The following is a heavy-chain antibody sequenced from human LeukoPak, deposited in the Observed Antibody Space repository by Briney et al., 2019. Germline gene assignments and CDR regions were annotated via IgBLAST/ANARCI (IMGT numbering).Heavy chain of an antibody. Sequence: GGSLRLSCAASGFTFSSYVMSWVRQAPGKGLEWVSTISGSGDNTYYADSVKGRFTISRDNSKNTLSLHMNTLRAEDTAVYYCAKDLLQTFFFDSSGYYSDAFGMWGQGTMVTVSP. V-gene: IGHV3-23*01. CDR1: GFTFSSYV. CDR2: ISGSGDNT. J-gene: IGHJ3*02. D-gene: IGHD3-22*01. CDR3: AKDLLQTFFFDSSGYYSDAFGM.